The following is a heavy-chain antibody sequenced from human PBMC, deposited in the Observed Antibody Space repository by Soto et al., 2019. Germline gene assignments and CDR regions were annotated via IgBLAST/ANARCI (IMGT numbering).Heavy chain of an antibody. Sequence: LSLTCAVYGGSFSGYYWSWFRQPPGKGPEWIGEINHSGSTNYNPSLKSRVTIAVDTSKNQFSLKQTSLTAADTAVYYCARAYRCGWMYYYYYGMDVWGQGTTVTVSS. CDR2: INHSGST. CDR3: ARAYRCGWMYYYYYGMDV. D-gene: IGHD6-19*01. J-gene: IGHJ6*02. CDR1: GGSFSGYY. V-gene: IGHV4-34*01.